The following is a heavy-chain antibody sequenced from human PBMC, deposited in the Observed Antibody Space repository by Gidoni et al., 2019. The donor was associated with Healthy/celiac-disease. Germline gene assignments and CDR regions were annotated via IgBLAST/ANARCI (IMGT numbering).Heavy chain of an antibody. D-gene: IGHD1-26*01. Sequence: QLQLQDSAQGLVKPSEPLSLTCTVPVGSLSSSGYFWGWLRQPPGKGLEWAASIYYRGTPYYTPSIKSRVTIAVDTSKKQFSLQLNSVTAADAAFYYWGRHGGATGTRGFDIWGQGTMVTVSS. CDR2: IYYRGTP. CDR3: GRHGGATGTRGFDI. V-gene: IGHV4-39*01. CDR1: VGSLSSSGYF. J-gene: IGHJ3*02.